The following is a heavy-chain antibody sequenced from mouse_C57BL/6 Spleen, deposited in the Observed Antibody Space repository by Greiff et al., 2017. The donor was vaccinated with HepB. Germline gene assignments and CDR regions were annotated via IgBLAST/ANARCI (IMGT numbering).Heavy chain of an antibody. CDR2: IYPGSGNT. Sequence: QVQLKQSGAELVRPGASVKLSCKASGYTFTDYYINWVKQRPGQGLEWIARIYPGSGNTYYNEKFKGKATLTAEKSSSTAYMQLSSLTSEDSAVYFCARSRDYDVGAMDYWGQGTSVTVSS. CDR1: GYTFTDYY. CDR3: ARSRDYDVGAMDY. V-gene: IGHV1-76*01. D-gene: IGHD2-4*01. J-gene: IGHJ4*01.